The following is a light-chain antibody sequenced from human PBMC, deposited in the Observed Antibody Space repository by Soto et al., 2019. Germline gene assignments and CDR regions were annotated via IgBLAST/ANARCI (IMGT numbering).Light chain of an antibody. CDR1: SSNIGSNY. CDR3: AAWDDSLSGPV. CDR2: LNS. V-gene: IGLV1-47*01. Sequence: QAVVTQPPSASGTPGQRVTISCSGRSSNIGSNYVYWYQQLPGTAPKLLIYLNSQRPSGVPDRFSGSKSGTSASLAISGLRSEDEADYFCAAWDDSLSGPVFGGGTKLTVL. J-gene: IGLJ2*01.